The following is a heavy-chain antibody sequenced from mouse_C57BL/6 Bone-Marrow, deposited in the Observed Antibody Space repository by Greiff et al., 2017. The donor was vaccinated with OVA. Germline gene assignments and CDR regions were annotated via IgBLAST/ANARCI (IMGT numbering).Heavy chain of an antibody. CDR3: AVLLSHFDY. CDR2: IDPSDSYT. V-gene: IGHV1-50*01. D-gene: IGHD2-1*01. J-gene: IGHJ2*01. CDR1: GYTFTSYW. Sequence: QVQLQQPGAELVKPGASVKLSCKASGYTFTSYWMQWVKQRPGQGLEWIGEIDPSDSYTNYNQKFKGKATLTVYTSSSTAYMQLSSLTSEDSAVYYCAVLLSHFDYWGQGTTLTVSS.